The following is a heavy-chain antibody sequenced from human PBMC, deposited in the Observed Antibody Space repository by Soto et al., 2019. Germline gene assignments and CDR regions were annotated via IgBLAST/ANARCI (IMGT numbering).Heavy chain of an antibody. D-gene: IGHD3-22*01. CDR1: GFSLSTSGMC. J-gene: IGHJ4*02. V-gene: IGHV2-70*01. Sequence: SGPTLVNPTQTLTLTCTFSGFSLSTSGMCVSWIRQPPGKALEWLALIDWDDDKYYSTSLKTRLTISKDTSKNQVVLTMTNMDPVDTATYYCARMAYDSSGYYYSGIDYWGQGTLVTVSS. CDR3: ARMAYDSSGYYYSGIDY. CDR2: IDWDDDK.